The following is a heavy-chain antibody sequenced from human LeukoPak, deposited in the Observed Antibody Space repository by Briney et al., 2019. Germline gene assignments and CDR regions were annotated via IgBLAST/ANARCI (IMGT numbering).Heavy chain of an antibody. CDR3: ARSIAVAGPYYYYYMDV. CDR2: INPNSGGT. V-gene: IGHV1-2*02. J-gene: IGHJ6*03. D-gene: IGHD6-19*01. Sequence: ASVKVSCKASGYTFTGYYMHWVRQAPGQGLEWMGWINPNSGGTNYAQKFQGRVTMTRDTSISTAYMELSRLRSDDTAVYYCARSIAVAGPYYYYYMDVWGKGTTVTVSS. CDR1: GYTFTGYY.